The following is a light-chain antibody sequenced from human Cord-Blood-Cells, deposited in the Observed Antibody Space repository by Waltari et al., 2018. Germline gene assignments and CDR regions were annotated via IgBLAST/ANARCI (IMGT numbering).Light chain of an antibody. V-gene: IGKV1-39*01. CDR2: AAS. J-gene: IGKJ2*03. CDR1: QSISSY. Sequence: DIQINQSLSSLSASVGDRVTITCRASQSISSYLNWYQQKPGKAPKLLIYAASSLQSGVPSRFSGSGSGTDFTLTINSLQPEDFATYYCQQSYSTPYSFGQGTKLEIK. CDR3: QQSYSTPYS.